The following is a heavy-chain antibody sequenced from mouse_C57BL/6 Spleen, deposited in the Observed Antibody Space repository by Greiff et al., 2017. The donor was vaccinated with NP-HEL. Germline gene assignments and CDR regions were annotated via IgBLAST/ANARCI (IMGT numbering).Heavy chain of an antibody. CDR2: ISSGSSTI. CDR1: GFTFSDYG. J-gene: IGHJ3*01. V-gene: IGHV5-17*01. D-gene: IGHD1-1*01. CDR3: ASATTVVAPRFAY. Sequence: EVKLMESGGGLVKPGGSLKLSCAASGFTFSDYGMHWVRQAPEKGLEWVAYISSGSSTIYYADTVKGRFTISRDNAKNTLFLQMTSLRSEDTAMYYCASATTVVAPRFAYWGQGTLVTVSA.